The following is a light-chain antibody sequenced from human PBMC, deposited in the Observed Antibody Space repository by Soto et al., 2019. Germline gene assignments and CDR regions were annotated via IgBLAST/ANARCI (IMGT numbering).Light chain of an antibody. Sequence: EIVLTQAPATLSLGPGERATLSCRASQSINSNLAWYQQQPGQAPRLLIYAASTRATAVPDGFSGSGSGTDFTLTISSLQSDDVAVYFCQQYTDWPITFGQGTRLEIK. J-gene: IGKJ5*01. V-gene: IGKV3-15*01. CDR1: QSINSN. CDR3: QQYTDWPIT. CDR2: AAS.